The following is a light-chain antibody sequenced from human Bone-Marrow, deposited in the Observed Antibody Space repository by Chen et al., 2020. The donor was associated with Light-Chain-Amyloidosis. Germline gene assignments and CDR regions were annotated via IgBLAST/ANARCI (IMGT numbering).Light chain of an antibody. CDR2: DDS. V-gene: IGLV3-21*02. Sequence: SYVLTQLSSVSGAQGHTATIACGGINIGSTSVHWYQQTPGQAPLLVVYDDSDRPSGIPERLSGSNSGNTATLTISRVEAGDEADYYCQVWDRSSDRPVFGGGTKLTVL. CDR1: NIGSTS. CDR3: QVWDRSSDRPV. J-gene: IGLJ3*02.